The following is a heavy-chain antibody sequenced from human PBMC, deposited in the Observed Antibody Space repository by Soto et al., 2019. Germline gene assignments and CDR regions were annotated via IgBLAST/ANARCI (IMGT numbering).Heavy chain of an antibody. D-gene: IGHD3-10*01. V-gene: IGHV3-33*06. CDR1: GFTFSSYG. J-gene: IGHJ4*02. CDR3: AKGSSDSRPYYFDN. Sequence: GGSLRLSCAASGFTFSSYGMHWVRQAPGKGLEWVAVIWYDGSNKYYADSVEGRFFLSRDNSKDMLYLQMNSLRVEDTAVYYCAKGSSDSRPYYFDNWGQGTLVTVSS. CDR2: IWYDGSNK.